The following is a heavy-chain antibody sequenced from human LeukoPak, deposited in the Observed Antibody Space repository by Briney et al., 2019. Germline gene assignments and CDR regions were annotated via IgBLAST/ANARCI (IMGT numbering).Heavy chain of an antibody. CDR1: GGTFSSYA. D-gene: IGHD6-19*01. CDR3: ARAPYSSGGPTNYYYSYYIDV. Sequence: VASVKVSCKASGGTFSSYAVTWVRQAPGQGLEWMAGIIPIFGTADYAQKFQGRVTIDADESTSTAYMELSSLRSEDTAVYYCARAPYSSGGPTNYYYSYYIDVWGTGTTVTVSS. J-gene: IGHJ6*03. CDR2: IIPIFGTA. V-gene: IGHV1-69*13.